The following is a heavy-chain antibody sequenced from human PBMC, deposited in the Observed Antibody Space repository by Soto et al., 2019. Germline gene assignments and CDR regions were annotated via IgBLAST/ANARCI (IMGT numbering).Heavy chain of an antibody. CDR1: GYGFANYW. J-gene: IGHJ3*02. CDR3: TRHFGPWGFFDI. V-gene: IGHV5-10-1*01. CDR2: IDPKDSKT. Sequence: PGESLKISCXGSGYGFANYWIAWVRQKPGKGLEWMGAIDPKDSKTNYNPSVEGHVTLSIDKSINNAYLEWSSLQPSDTAMYYCTRHFGPWGFFDIWGQGTVVTVSS. D-gene: IGHD3-10*01.